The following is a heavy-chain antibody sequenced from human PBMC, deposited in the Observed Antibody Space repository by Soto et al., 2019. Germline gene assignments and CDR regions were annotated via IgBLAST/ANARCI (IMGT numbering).Heavy chain of an antibody. Sequence: GGSLRLSCAASGFTFSSYGMHWVRQAPGKGLEWVAVISYDGSNKYYADSVKGRFTISRDNSKNTLYLQMNSLRAEDTAVYYCAATVTTAGVYYYGMDVWGQGTTVTVSS. D-gene: IGHD4-4*01. CDR2: ISYDGSNK. CDR1: GFTFSSYG. CDR3: AATVTTAGVYYYGMDV. J-gene: IGHJ6*02. V-gene: IGHV3-30*03.